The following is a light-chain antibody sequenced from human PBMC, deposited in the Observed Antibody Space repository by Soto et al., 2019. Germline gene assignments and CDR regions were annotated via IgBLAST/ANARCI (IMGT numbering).Light chain of an antibody. Sequence: EIVMTQSPATLSVCPGERATLSCRASQSVSSSLAWYQQKPGQAPRLLIYGASTRATGIPARFSGSGSGTEFTLTISSLQSEDFAVYYCQQYNNWPRGTFGQGTRLEIK. CDR3: QQYNNWPRGT. J-gene: IGKJ2*01. CDR2: GAS. CDR1: QSVSSS. V-gene: IGKV3-15*01.